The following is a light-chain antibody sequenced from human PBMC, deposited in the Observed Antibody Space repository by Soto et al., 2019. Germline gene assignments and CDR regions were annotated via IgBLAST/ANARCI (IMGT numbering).Light chain of an antibody. CDR1: IRDIGGYNF. V-gene: IGLV2-14*03. J-gene: IGLJ2*01. Sequence: QSVLNQPRSVCGSPGQSITLSCSGTIRDIGGYNFITWYQQHPGTAPKIIIYDVSKRPSGVSNRFSGSKSGNTASLTISGLQAEDEADYYCSSYTSSSTVVFGGGTKLTVL. CDR3: SSYTSSSTVV. CDR2: DVS.